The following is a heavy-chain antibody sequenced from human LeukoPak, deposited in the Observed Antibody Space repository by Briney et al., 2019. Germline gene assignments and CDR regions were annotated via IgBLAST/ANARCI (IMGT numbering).Heavy chain of an antibody. CDR1: GGSISSYY. CDR2: IYYSGST. D-gene: IGHD2-15*01. Sequence: SETLSLTCTVSGGSISSYYWSWIRQPPGKGLGWIGYIYYSGSTNYNLSLKSRVTISVDTSKNQFSLKLSSVTAADTAVYYCARTTEGYCRGRSCYSYYYYMDVWGKGTTVTVSS. V-gene: IGHV4-59*01. J-gene: IGHJ6*03. CDR3: ARTTEGYCRGRSCYSYYYYMDV.